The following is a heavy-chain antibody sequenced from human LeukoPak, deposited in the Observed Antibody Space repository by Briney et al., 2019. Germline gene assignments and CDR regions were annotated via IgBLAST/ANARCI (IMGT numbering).Heavy chain of an antibody. V-gene: IGHV3-23*01. CDR3: ARDSSSWYPHFDY. Sequence: GGSLRLSCAASGFTFSSYTMSWVRQAPGKGLEWVSAISGSGGSTYYADSVKGRFTISRDNSKNTLYLQMNSLRAEDTAVYYCARDSSSWYPHFDYWGQGTLVTVSS. CDR2: ISGSGGST. CDR1: GFTFSSYT. D-gene: IGHD6-13*01. J-gene: IGHJ4*02.